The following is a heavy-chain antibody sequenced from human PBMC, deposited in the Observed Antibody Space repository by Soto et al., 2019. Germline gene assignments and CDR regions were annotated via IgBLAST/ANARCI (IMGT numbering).Heavy chain of an antibody. V-gene: IGHV3-23*01. CDR2: ISGSGGST. CDR1: GFTFSSYA. CDR3: AKVLYTVPAALEYNFDY. D-gene: IGHD2-2*01. Sequence: VGSLRLSCAASGFTFSSYAISWVRQAPGKGLEWVSAISGSGGSTYYADSVKGRFTISRDNSKNTLYLQMNSLRAEDTAVYYCAKVLYTVPAALEYNFDYWGQGTLVTVSS. J-gene: IGHJ4*02.